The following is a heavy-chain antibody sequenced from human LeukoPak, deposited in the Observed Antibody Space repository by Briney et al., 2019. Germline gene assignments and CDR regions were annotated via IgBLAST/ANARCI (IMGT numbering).Heavy chain of an antibody. V-gene: IGHV3-53*01. CDR2: IYSGGST. Sequence: PGGSLRLSCAAPGFTVSSNYMSWVRQAPGKGLEWVSVIYSGGSTYYADSVKGRFTISRDNSKNTLYLQMNSLRAEDTAVYYCARGISSNRVDFDYWGQGTLVTVSS. J-gene: IGHJ4*02. D-gene: IGHD3-3*02. CDR3: ARGISSNRVDFDY. CDR1: GFTVSSNY.